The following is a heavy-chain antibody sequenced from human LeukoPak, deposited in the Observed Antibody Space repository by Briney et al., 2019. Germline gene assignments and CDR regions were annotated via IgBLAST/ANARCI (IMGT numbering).Heavy chain of an antibody. V-gene: IGHV3-23*01. CDR3: AKDLSDRGRGMAFDY. CDR2: ISGSGGST. D-gene: IGHD3-16*01. Sequence: GGSLRLSCAASGFTFSSYAMSWVRQAPGKGLEWVSAISGSGGSTYYADSVKGRFTISRDNSKNTLYLQMNSLRAEDTAVYYCAKDLSDRGRGMAFDYWGQGTLVTVSS. J-gene: IGHJ4*02. CDR1: GFTFSSYA.